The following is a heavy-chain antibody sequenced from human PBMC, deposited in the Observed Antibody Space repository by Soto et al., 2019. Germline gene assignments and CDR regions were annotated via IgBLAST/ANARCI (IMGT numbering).Heavy chain of an antibody. CDR1: GYTFTYYG. V-gene: IGHV1-18*01. J-gene: IGHJ4*01. CDR2: ISAYNGNT. D-gene: IGHD3-9*01. Sequence: ASVKVSCKASGYTFTYYGISWVRQAPGQGLEWMGWISAYNGNTNYAQKLQGRLTMTTDTSTSTAYVELRSLRSDDTAVYYCARAPRYFDWFLSRGPFDYWGQGTLVTVPS. CDR3: ARAPRYFDWFLSRGPFDY.